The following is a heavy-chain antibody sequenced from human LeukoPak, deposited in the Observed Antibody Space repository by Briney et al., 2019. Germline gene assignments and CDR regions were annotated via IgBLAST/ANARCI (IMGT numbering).Heavy chain of an antibody. J-gene: IGHJ3*02. CDR1: GGSISSSNW. Sequence: SGTLSLTCAVSGGSISSSNWWSWVRQPPGKGLEWIGEIYHSGSTNYNPSLKSRVTISVDTSKNQFSLKLSSVTAADTAVYYCARDDSSSDHDAFDIWGQGTMVTVSS. CDR2: IYHSGST. CDR3: ARDDSSSDHDAFDI. V-gene: IGHV4-4*02. D-gene: IGHD6-19*01.